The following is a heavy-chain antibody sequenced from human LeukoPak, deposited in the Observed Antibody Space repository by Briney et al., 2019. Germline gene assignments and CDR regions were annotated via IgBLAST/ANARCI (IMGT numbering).Heavy chain of an antibody. CDR1: GYTFTSYG. J-gene: IGHJ6*02. CDR3: ARDVATTRSYYYYYGMDV. V-gene: IGHV1-18*01. CDR2: ISAYNGNT. Sequence: ASVKVSCKASGYTFTSYGISWVRQAPGQGLEWMGWISAYNGNTNYAQKLQGRVTMTTDTSTSTAYMELRSLRSDDTAVYYCARDVATTRSYYYYYGMDVWGQGTTVTVSS. D-gene: IGHD1-26*01.